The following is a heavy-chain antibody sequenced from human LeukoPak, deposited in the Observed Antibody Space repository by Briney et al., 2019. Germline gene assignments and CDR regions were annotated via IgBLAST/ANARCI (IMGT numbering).Heavy chain of an antibody. CDR1: GGSVSSYY. Sequence: SETLSLTCTVSGGSVSSYYWSWLRQPPGKGLEWIGYIYYSGSTDYSPSLKSRVSISVDTSKNQFSLTLSSVTAADAAVYYCARLFYLRAAGTDYFYFVDVWGKGTTVTVSS. D-gene: IGHD6-13*01. CDR2: IYYSGST. V-gene: IGHV4-59*02. J-gene: IGHJ6*03. CDR3: ARLFYLRAAGTDYFYFVDV.